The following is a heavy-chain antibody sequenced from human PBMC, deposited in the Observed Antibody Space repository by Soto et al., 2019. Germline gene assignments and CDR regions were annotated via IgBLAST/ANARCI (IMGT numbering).Heavy chain of an antibody. CDR2: ISAYNGNT. D-gene: IGHD6-25*01. Sequence: QVQLVQSGAEVKKPGASVKVSCKASGYTFTSYAISWVRQAPGQGLEWMGWISAYNGNTNYAQKLQGRATMPTDTTTPAADMKQRGPKPRDANVHYGTTAGAAAEHWGQG. J-gene: IGHJ1*01. CDR3: TTAGAAAEH. V-gene: IGHV1-18*01. CDR1: GYTFTSYA.